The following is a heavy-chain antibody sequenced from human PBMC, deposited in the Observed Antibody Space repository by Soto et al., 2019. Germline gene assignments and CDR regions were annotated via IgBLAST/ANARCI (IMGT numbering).Heavy chain of an antibody. D-gene: IGHD2-21*01. V-gene: IGHV3-48*03. CDR2: ITGSGGGT. CDR1: GFDFSGSE. CDR3: AKVAPFILGSPF. Sequence: EVKLVESGGALVQPGGSLRLSCTASGFDFSGSEMNWFRQAAGKGLEWVAYITGSGGGTFHADSVKGRFSISRDNAKNSLFLDMSDLTADDTGVYYCAKVAPFILGSPFWCQGTLGTVSS. J-gene: IGHJ4*02.